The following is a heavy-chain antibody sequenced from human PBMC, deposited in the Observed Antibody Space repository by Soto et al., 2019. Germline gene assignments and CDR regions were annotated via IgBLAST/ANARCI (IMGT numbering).Heavy chain of an antibody. CDR3: ARHYRSSWYSYFHH. Sequence: SVKVSCKASGGTFSSYAISWVRQAPGQGLEWMGGIIPIFGTTNYAQKFQGRVTITADESTSTVYMELSRLRSEDTAVYYCARHYRSSWYSYFHHWGQGTLVTVSS. V-gene: IGHV1-69*13. CDR2: IIPIFGTT. J-gene: IGHJ1*01. D-gene: IGHD6-13*01. CDR1: GGTFSSYA.